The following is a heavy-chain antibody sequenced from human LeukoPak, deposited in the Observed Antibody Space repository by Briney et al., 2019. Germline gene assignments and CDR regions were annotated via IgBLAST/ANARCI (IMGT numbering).Heavy chain of an antibody. D-gene: IGHD3-10*01. CDR3: AASAGPINF. Sequence: GGSLRLSCTASGFTFNTYWMSWVRQAPGKGLEWVANIKHDGSEKYYVDSVKGRFTISRDNAKNSLYLQMNSLRAEDTAVYYCAASAGPINFWGQGTLVTVSS. J-gene: IGHJ4*02. V-gene: IGHV3-7*03. CDR2: IKHDGSEK. CDR1: GFTFNTYW.